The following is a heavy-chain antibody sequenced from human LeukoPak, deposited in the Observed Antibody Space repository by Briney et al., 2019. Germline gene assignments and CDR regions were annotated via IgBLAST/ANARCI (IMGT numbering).Heavy chain of an antibody. V-gene: IGHV1-2*02. CDR2: INPNSGGT. D-gene: IGHD6-19*01. CDR3: YSGWYGDDY. CDR1: GYTFTSYD. J-gene: IGHJ4*02. Sequence: ASVKVSCKASGYTFTSYDINWVRQAPGQGLEWMGWINPNSGGTNYAQKFQGRVTMTRDTSISTAYMELSRLRSDDTAVYYCYSGWYGDDYWGQGTLVTVSS.